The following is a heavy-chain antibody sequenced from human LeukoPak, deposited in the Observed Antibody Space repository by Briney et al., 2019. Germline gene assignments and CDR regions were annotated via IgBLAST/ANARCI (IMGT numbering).Heavy chain of an antibody. CDR3: ARDYHARITIFGVVIDDAFDI. CDR2: ISGNAGST. V-gene: IGHV3-23*01. J-gene: IGHJ3*02. D-gene: IGHD3-3*01. CDR1: GFTFSSYG. Sequence: GGSPRLSCAASGFTFSSYGMSWVRQAPEKGLEWVSAISGNAGSTYYADSVKGRFTISRDNAKNSLYLQMNSLRAEDTAVYYCARDYHARITIFGVVIDDAFDIWGQGTMVTVSS.